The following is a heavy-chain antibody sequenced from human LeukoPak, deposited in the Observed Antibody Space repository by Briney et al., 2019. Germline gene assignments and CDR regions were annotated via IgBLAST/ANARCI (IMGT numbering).Heavy chain of an antibody. CDR3: ARSVGGAARRLADDAFDI. CDR1: GFTFSSYA. D-gene: IGHD6-6*01. CDR2: ISSSGSTI. V-gene: IGHV3-11*01. Sequence: GGSLRLSCAASGFTFSSYAMSWTRQAPGKGLEWVSYISSSGSTIYYADSVKGRFTISRDNAKNSLYLQMNSLRAEDTAVYYCARSVGGAARRLADDAFDIWGQGTMVTVSS. J-gene: IGHJ3*02.